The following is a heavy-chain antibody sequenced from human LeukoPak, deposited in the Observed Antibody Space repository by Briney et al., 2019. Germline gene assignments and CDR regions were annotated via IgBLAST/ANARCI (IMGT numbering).Heavy chain of an antibody. J-gene: IGHJ4*02. Sequence: AASVKVSCKASGYTFTSYYMHWVRQAPGQGLEWMGIIYPSDGSTTYAQDFQGRVTMTRDTSTSTVYMELSSLRSDDTAVYYCTRAKRVIFDYWGQGTLVTVSS. CDR2: IYPSDGST. V-gene: IGHV1-46*01. CDR3: TRAKRVIFDY. CDR1: GYTFTSYY. D-gene: IGHD1-1*01.